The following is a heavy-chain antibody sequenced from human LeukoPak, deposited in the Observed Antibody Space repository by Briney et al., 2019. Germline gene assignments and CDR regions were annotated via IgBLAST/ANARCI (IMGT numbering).Heavy chain of an antibody. V-gene: IGHV4-59*01. Sequence: SETLSLTCTVSGGSISSYYWSWIRQPPGKGLEWIGYIYYSGSTNYNPSLKSRVTISVDTSKNQFSLKLSSVTAADTAVYYCARDPSYYDSSDAFDIWGQGTMVTVSS. CDR1: GGSISSYY. CDR2: IYYSGST. J-gene: IGHJ3*02. CDR3: ARDPSYYDSSDAFDI. D-gene: IGHD3-22*01.